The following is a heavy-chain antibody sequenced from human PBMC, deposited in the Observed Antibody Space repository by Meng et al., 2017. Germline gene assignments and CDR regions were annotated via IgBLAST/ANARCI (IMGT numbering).Heavy chain of an antibody. CDR2: ISGSGGST. V-gene: IGHV3-23*01. J-gene: IGHJ4*02. CDR1: GFTFSNAW. CDR3: AKVGATMVRGVIMGNYFDY. D-gene: IGHD3-10*01. Sequence: ESLKISCAASGFTFSNAWMSWVRQAPGKGLEWVSAISGSGGSTYYADSVKGRFTISRDNSKNTLYLQMSSLRAEDTAVYYCAKVGATMVRGVIMGNYFDYWGQGTLVTVSS.